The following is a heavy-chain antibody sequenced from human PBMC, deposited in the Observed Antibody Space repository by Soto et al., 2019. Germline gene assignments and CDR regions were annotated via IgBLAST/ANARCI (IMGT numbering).Heavy chain of an antibody. J-gene: IGHJ4*02. CDR2: MNPSTGNT. CDR1: GGTFSSYT. D-gene: IGHD5-18*01. CDR3: ARGGASYGYFFDS. Sequence: ASVKVSCKASGGTFSSYTISWVRQATGQGLEWMGWMNPSTGNTDSAEKFQGRLTMTRNTSISTVYMELSSLSFEDTAVYYCARGGASYGYFFDSWGQGTLVTVSS. V-gene: IGHV1-8*02.